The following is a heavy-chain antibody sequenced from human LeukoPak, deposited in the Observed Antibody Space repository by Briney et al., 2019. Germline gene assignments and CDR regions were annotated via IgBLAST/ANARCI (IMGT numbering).Heavy chain of an antibody. CDR3: ARGERGYSYGYDYYYYYMDV. J-gene: IGHJ6*03. D-gene: IGHD5-18*01. CDR2: IIPIFGTA. Sequence: SVKVSCKASGGTFSSYAISWVRQAPGQGLEWMGGIIPIFGTANYAQKFQGRVTITADESTSTAYMELSSLRSEDTAVYYCARGERGYSYGYDYYYYYMDVWGKGTTVTISS. CDR1: GGTFSSYA. V-gene: IGHV1-69*13.